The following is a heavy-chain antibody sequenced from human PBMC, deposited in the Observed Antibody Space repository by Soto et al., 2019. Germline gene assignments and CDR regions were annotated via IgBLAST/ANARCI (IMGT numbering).Heavy chain of an antibody. D-gene: IGHD3-22*01. J-gene: IGHJ4*02. Sequence: SETLSLTCTVSGGSISSGGYYWSWIRQHPGKGLEWIGYIYYSGSTYYNPSLKSRVTISVDTSKNQFSLKLSSVTAADTAVYYRASTSDSSGYYGTFDYWGQGTLFTVSS. CDR2: IYYSGST. CDR1: GGSISSGGYY. CDR3: ASTSDSSGYYGTFDY. V-gene: IGHV4-31*03.